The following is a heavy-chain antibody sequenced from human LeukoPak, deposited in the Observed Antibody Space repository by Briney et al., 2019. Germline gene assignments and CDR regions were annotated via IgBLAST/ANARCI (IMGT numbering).Heavy chain of an antibody. CDR1: GYSFTDYY. V-gene: IGHV1-2*02. CDR3: ARLTPGGTSPGAFAV. Sequence: GASVKVSSKASGYSFTDYYMLSVRQAPGQGLEWMGWINPNSGGTNYAQKFRGRVTMTRDTSISTAYMELSRLTSDDTAEYYCARLTPGGTSPGAFAVWAGKPIDTVSS. J-gene: IGHJ3*01. CDR2: INPNSGGT. D-gene: IGHD2-15*01.